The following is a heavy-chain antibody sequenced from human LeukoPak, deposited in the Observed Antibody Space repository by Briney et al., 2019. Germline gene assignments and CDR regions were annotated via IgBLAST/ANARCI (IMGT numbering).Heavy chain of an antibody. Sequence: GGSLRLSCVGSGFTFRSHAMSWVRQAPEKGLEFVSGIYENGGTTYYADSVKGRFSISRDNSKNTLYLQMDSLRGEDTAVYYCAKDFRIGYSAHFDYWGQEALVTVSS. CDR1: GFTFRSHA. CDR2: IYENGGTT. CDR3: AKDFRIGYSAHFDY. J-gene: IGHJ4*02. V-gene: IGHV3-23*01. D-gene: IGHD2-21*01.